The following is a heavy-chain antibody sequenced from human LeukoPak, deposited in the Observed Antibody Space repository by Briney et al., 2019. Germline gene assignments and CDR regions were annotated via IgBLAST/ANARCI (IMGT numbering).Heavy chain of an antibody. J-gene: IGHJ6*02. CDR1: GFTFSSYG. V-gene: IGHV3-33*01. CDR2: IWNDGSNQ. Sequence: GRSLRLSCAASGFTFSSYGMHWVRQAPGKGLEWVAVIWNDGSNQYYADSVKGRFTISRDNSKNTLYLQMNSLRAEDTAVYYCARFAGSSWSIEGMDVWGQGTTVTVSS. D-gene: IGHD6-13*01. CDR3: ARFAGSSWSIEGMDV.